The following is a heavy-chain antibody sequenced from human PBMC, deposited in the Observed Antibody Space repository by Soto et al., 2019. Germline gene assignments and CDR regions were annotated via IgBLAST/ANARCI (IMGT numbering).Heavy chain of an antibody. D-gene: IGHD3-10*01. CDR3: ARHDEDGPAMTQYYFDY. CDR2: IYYSGST. J-gene: IGHJ4*02. CDR1: GGSISSSSYY. Sequence: SETLSLTCTVSGGSISSSSYYWGWIRQPPGKGLEWIGSIYYSGSTYYNPSLKSRVTISVDTSKNQFSLKLSSVTAADTAVYYCARHDEDGPAMTQYYFDYPGQGTLVTLPS. V-gene: IGHV4-39*01.